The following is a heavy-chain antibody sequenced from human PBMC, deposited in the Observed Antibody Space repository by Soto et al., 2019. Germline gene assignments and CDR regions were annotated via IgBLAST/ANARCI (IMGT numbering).Heavy chain of an antibody. CDR2: ISYDGSNK. CDR3: AKAADDCSSTSCYGTHFDY. CDR1: GFTFSSYG. J-gene: IGHJ4*02. D-gene: IGHD2-2*01. V-gene: IGHV3-30*18. Sequence: QQRGSLRLSCAASGFTFSSYGMHWVRQAPGKGLEWVAVISYDGSNKYYADSVKGRFTISRDNSKNTLYLQMNSLRAEDTAVYYCAKAADDCSSTSCYGTHFDYWGQGTLVTVSS.